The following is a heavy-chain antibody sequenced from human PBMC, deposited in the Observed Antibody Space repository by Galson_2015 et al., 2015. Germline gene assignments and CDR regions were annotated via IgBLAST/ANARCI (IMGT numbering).Heavy chain of an antibody. D-gene: IGHD6-19*01. V-gene: IGHV3-30-3*01. J-gene: IGHJ6*02. Sequence: SLRLSCAASGFTFSSYAMHWVRQAPGKGLEWVAVISYDGSNKYYADSVKGRFTISRDNSKNTLYLQMNSLRAEDTAVYYCAREKVADDYYYYGMDVWGQGTPVTVSS. CDR3: AREKVADDYYYYGMDV. CDR2: ISYDGSNK. CDR1: GFTFSSYA.